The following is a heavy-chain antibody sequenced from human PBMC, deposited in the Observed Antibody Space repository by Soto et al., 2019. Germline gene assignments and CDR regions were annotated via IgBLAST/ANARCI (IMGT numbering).Heavy chain of an antibody. D-gene: IGHD6-13*01. J-gene: IGHJ5*02. V-gene: IGHV4-31*03. CDR1: GGSISSGGYY. Sequence: QVQLRESGPGLVKPSQTLSLTCTVSGGSISSGGYYWSWIRQHPGKGLEWIGYIYYSGSTYYNPSXXXRXXISVDTSKNQFSLKLSSVTAADTAVYYCARVFSDSSSFFDPWGQGTLVTVSS. CDR2: IYYSGST. CDR3: ARVFSDSSSFFDP.